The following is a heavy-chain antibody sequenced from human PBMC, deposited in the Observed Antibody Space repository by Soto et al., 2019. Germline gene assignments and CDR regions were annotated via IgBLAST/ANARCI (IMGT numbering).Heavy chain of an antibody. Sequence: PGGSLILSYAASGFTFSSYNMNWVRPAPGKGLEWVSSISSSSSYIYYADSVKGRFTISRDNAKNSLYLQMNGLRAEDTAVYYCARCLVSAYGSGSYDALDYWGQGTLVTVSS. CDR3: ARCLVSAYGSGSYDALDY. CDR1: GFTFSSYN. V-gene: IGHV3-21*01. J-gene: IGHJ4*02. D-gene: IGHD3-10*01. CDR2: ISSSSSYI.